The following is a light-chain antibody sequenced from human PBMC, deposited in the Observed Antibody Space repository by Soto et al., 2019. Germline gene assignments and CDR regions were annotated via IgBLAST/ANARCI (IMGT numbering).Light chain of an antibody. J-gene: IGLJ2*01. CDR2: ELN. Sequence: QSALTQPPSASGSPGQSITISCTGTSSDVGAYNYVSWYQQLPGKAPKLIIHELNKRPSGVPDRFSGSKSGNTASLTVTGLQAEDEADYYCSSYAGSNILIFGEGTKLTVL. CDR3: SSYAGSNILI. CDR1: SSDVGAYNY. V-gene: IGLV2-8*01.